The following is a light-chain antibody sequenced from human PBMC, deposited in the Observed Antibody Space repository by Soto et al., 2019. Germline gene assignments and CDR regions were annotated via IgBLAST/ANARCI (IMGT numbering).Light chain of an antibody. V-gene: IGKV1-33*01. CDR1: QNITNN. CDR2: HAS. CDR3: QQYYGLPPLT. Sequence: DIQMTQSPSSLSASIGDRVSITCHLSQNITNNLSWYQQKPGKAPNLLIYHASKLAKGVTSRFSGSGSGTDFSFIITSLQREDLATYYCQQYYGLPPLTFGQGTRLEIK. J-gene: IGKJ5*01.